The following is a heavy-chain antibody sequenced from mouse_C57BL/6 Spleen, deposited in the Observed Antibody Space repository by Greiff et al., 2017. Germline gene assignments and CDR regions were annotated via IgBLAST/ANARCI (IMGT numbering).Heavy chain of an antibody. CDR3: ARNYDYDGDY. D-gene: IGHD2-4*01. CDR1: GFTFSDYG. J-gene: IGHJ2*01. CDR2: ISSGSSTI. V-gene: IGHV5-17*01. Sequence: EVKLVESGGGLVKPGGSLKLSCAASGFTFSDYGMHWVRQAPEKGLEWVAYISSGSSTIYYADTVKGRFTISRDNAKNTLFLQMTSLRSEDTAMYYCARNYDYDGDYWGQGTTLTVSS.